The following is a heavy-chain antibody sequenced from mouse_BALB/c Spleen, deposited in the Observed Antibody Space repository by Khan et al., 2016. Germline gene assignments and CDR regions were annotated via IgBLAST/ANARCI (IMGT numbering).Heavy chain of an antibody. CDR1: GFTFRNYA. D-gene: IGHD2-1*01. CDR3: TREDYGNYGDYFDY. V-gene: IGHV5-6-5*01. J-gene: IGHJ2*03. Sequence: EVELVESGGGLVKPGESLKLSCAASGFTFRNYAMSWVRQTPQKRLEWVASINTGVNTYYADSVKGRFTISRDHDRNLLYLQMSNLRSEDTAMFYWTREDYGNYGDYFDYWGRGTSLTVSS. CDR2: INTGVNT.